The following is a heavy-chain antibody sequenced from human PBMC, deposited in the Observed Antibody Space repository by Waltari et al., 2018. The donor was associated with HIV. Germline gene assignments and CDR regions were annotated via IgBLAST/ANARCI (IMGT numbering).Heavy chain of an antibody. V-gene: IGHV3-7*01. CDR1: GFTFSTYW. CDR2: IKQDGSEK. CDR3: ARDHTWLHSDS. J-gene: IGHJ4*02. D-gene: IGHD5-12*01. Sequence: EVQLVESGGGLVQPGGSLRLSCAASGFTFSTYWMSWVRQDPGEGLEWVANIKQDGSEKYYVDSVKGRFTIARDNTKNALYLQMNSLRAEDTAVYYCARDHTWLHSDSWGQGTLVTVSS.